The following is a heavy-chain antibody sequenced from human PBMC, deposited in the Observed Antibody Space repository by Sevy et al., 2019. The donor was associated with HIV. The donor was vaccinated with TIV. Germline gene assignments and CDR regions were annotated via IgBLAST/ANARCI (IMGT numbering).Heavy chain of an antibody. CDR1: GFTFSSNA. Sequence: GGSLRLSCSASGFTFSSNAMHWVHQAPGKELEYVSAICSNGGSTYYADSVKGRFTISRDNSKNTLYLQMSSLRAEDKAVYYCVKDQGICSSGWYRAFDIWGQGTMVTVSS. D-gene: IGHD6-19*01. CDR2: ICSNGGST. V-gene: IGHV3-64D*06. CDR3: VKDQGICSSGWYRAFDI. J-gene: IGHJ3*02.